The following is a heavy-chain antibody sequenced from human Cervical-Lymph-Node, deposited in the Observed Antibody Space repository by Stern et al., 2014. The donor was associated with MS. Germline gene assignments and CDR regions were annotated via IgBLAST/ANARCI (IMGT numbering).Heavy chain of an antibody. CDR2: ISDNASKT. CDR1: GFTFSNYA. V-gene: IGHV3-30-3*01. Sequence: VQLVESGGGVVQPGRSLRLSCAASGFTFSNYAMHWVRQAPGKGLEWVTLISDNASKTFYADSVKGRFTISRDNSRNTLFLQMNSLRVEDTAVYYCARVVAVAGTSFDYWGQGTLVTVSS. CDR3: ARVVAVAGTSFDY. J-gene: IGHJ4*02. D-gene: IGHD6-19*01.